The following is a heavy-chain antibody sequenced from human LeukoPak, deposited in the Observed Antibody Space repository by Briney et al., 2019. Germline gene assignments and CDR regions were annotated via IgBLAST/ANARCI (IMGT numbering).Heavy chain of an antibody. Sequence: PSETLSLTCTVSGGSISSYYWSWIRQPPGKGLEWIGYIYYSGSTNYNPSLKSRVTISVDTSKNQFSLKLSSVTAADTAVYYCARGLGKQNLMVRGVQHPFDYWGQGTLVTVSS. D-gene: IGHD3-10*01. V-gene: IGHV4-59*12. CDR2: IYYSGST. CDR3: ARGLGKQNLMVRGVQHPFDY. J-gene: IGHJ4*02. CDR1: GGSISSYY.